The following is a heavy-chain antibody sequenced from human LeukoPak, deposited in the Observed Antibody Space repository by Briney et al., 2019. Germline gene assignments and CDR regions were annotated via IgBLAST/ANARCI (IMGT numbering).Heavy chain of an antibody. CDR2: IYASGSS. Sequence: SETLSLTCTVSGASISRHYWSWIRQSAGKGLEWIGRIYASGSSSYNPALKSRVTMSVDTSKSQVSLRLTSVTAADTALYYCARGEATSRTFDLWGQGTMVIVSS. D-gene: IGHD1-26*01. CDR3: ARGEATSRTFDL. J-gene: IGHJ3*01. CDR1: GASISRHY. V-gene: IGHV4-4*07.